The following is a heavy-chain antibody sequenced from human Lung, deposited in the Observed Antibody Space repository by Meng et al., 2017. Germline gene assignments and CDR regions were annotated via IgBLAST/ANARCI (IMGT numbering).Heavy chain of an antibody. J-gene: IGHJ4*02. CDR1: GGSFSDYY. D-gene: IGHD4-11*01. V-gene: IGHV4-34*01. CDR3: ARGPTTMAHDFDY. CDR2: INHSGST. Sequence: LRQWGQGLFKPSETLSLTCVVSGGSFSDYYWSWIRQPPGKGLEWIGEINHSGSTNYNPSLESRATISVDTSQNNLSLKLSSVTAADSAVYYCARGPTTMAHDFDYWGQGTLVTVSS.